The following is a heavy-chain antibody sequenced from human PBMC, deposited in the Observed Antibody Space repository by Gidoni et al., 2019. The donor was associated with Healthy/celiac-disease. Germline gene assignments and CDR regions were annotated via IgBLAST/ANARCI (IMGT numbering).Heavy chain of an antibody. J-gene: IGHJ4*02. V-gene: IGHV3-9*01. CDR1: GFTFDDYA. CDR3: AKDIVGYGYYFDY. CDR2: ISWNSGSI. D-gene: IGHD3-22*01. Sequence: EVQLVESGGGLVQPGRSLRLSCAASGFTFDDYAMHWVRQAPGKGLEWVSGISWNSGSIGYADSVKGRFTISRDNAKNSLYLQMNSLRAEDTALYYCAKDIVGYGYYFDYWGQGTLVTVSS.